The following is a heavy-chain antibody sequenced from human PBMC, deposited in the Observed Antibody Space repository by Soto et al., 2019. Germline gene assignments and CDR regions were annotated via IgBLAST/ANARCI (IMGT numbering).Heavy chain of an antibody. CDR3: ARSDGRY. V-gene: IGHV4-59*01. Sequence: QVQLQESGPGLVMPAETLSLTCTVSGGSISSYCWSWIRQPPGKGLEWIGYIYYSGSTNYNPSLKSRVTISVDTSKNQFSLKLSSVTDADTAVYYCARSDGRYWGQGTLVTVSS. CDR2: IYYSGST. CDR1: GGSISSYC. J-gene: IGHJ4*02.